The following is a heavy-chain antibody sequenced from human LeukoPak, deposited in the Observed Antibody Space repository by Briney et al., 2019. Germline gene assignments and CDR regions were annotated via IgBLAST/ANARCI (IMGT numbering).Heavy chain of an antibody. CDR2: INPNSCGT. CDR3: ARAAVVGFDY. J-gene: IGHJ4*02. D-gene: IGHD2-15*01. V-gene: IGHV1-2*06. CDR1: GYTFTGYY. Sequence: AALKDSCKASGYTFTGYYMHWVRQAPGQWLDWMGRINPNSCGTNYAQKFQGMVTMTMETYISTAYMELRSLRSDDTAVYYCARAAVVGFDYWGQGTLVTVSS.